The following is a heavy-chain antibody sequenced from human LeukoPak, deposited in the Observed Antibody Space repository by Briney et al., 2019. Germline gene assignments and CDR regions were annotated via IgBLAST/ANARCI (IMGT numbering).Heavy chain of an antibody. D-gene: IGHD2-2*01. J-gene: IGHJ4*02. CDR1: GGSISSSSYY. CDR3: ARSSVVPAATPFDY. V-gene: IGHV4-39*07. Sequence: SETLSLTCTVSGGSISSSSYYWGWIRQPPGKGLEWIGSIYYSGSTYYNTSVKSRVTISVDTSKNQFSLKLSSVTAADTAVYYCARSSVVPAATPFDYWGQGTLVTVSS. CDR2: IYYSGST.